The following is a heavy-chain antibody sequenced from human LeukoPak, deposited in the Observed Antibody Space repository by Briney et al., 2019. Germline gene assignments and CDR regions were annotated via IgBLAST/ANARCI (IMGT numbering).Heavy chain of an antibody. Sequence: GGTLRLSCAASGFTFSIYGMSWVRQAPGKGLEWVSTISGSGDSTDYADSVKGRFTISRDDSKNTLFLQMNSLRAEDTAVYYCARGADTGYSSDSWGQGTLVTVSS. CDR2: ISGSGDST. D-gene: IGHD6-19*01. CDR3: ARGADTGYSSDS. CDR1: GFTFSIYG. J-gene: IGHJ5*02. V-gene: IGHV3-23*01.